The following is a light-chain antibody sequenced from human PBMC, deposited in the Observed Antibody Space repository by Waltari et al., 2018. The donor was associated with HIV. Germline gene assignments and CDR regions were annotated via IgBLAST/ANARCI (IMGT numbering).Light chain of an antibody. J-gene: IGLJ2*01. CDR2: RNN. CDR3: VTWADRSSGPVV. CDR1: RSKIGSNS. V-gene: IGLV1-47*01. Sequence: QSVLTQPPSASGTHGQRIPISCSGSRSKIGSNSVHWSQHLPGPAPKLLIYRNNQRASGVLDRFSGSKSGTSASLAISGLRSEDEADYYCVTWADRSSGPVVFGGGTKVTVL.